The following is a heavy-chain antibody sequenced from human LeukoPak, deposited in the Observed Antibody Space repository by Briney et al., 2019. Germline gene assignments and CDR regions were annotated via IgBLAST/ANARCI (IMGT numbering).Heavy chain of an antibody. J-gene: IGHJ4*02. D-gene: IGHD3-10*01. Sequence: KPSETLSLTCTVSGGSISSSSYYWGWIRQPPGKGLEWIGSIYYSGSTYYNPSLKSRVTISVDTSKNQFSLKLSSVTAADTAVYYCARTRFGELLYGAVDYWGQGTLVTVSS. CDR1: GGSISSSSYY. CDR3: ARTRFGELLYGAVDY. CDR2: IYYSGST. V-gene: IGHV4-39*07.